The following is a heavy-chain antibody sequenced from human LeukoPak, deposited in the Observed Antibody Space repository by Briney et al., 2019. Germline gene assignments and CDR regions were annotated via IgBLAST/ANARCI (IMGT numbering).Heavy chain of an antibody. V-gene: IGHV4-59*01. CDR2: MYYTGST. D-gene: IGHD3-22*01. Sequence: SGALSLTCGVSGGSIRSYYWSWIRQPPGKGLEWIGYMYYTGSTNYKPSLKSRVTTSVDTSKNQFSLKLSSVTAADTAVYYCARVMEASSVYYNYFDCWGHGTLVTVSS. CDR3: ARVMEASSVYYNYFDC. J-gene: IGHJ4*01. CDR1: GGSIRSYY.